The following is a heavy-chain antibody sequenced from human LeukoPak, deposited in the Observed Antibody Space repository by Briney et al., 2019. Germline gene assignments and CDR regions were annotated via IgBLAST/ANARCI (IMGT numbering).Heavy chain of an antibody. CDR1: GGSISNYY. CDR2: IYYSGST. V-gene: IGHV4-59*01. CDR3: ARDRYGFAFDI. J-gene: IGHJ3*02. Sequence: PSETLSLTCTVSGGSISNYYWSWVRRSPGKGLECIGYIYYSGSTNYNPSLKSRVTISVDTSKNQFSLRLNSVTAADTAVYYCARDRYGFAFDIWGQGTMVTVSS. D-gene: IGHD3-16*02.